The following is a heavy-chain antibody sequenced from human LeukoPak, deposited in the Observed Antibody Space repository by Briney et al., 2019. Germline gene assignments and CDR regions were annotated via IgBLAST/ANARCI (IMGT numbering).Heavy chain of an antibody. Sequence: GASVKVSCKASGYTFTSYGISWVRQAPGQGLEWMGWISAYNGNTNYAQKLQGRVTMTTDTSTSTACMELRSLRSDDTAVYYCGYDSNGSAIDYWGQGTLVTVSS. V-gene: IGHV1-18*01. J-gene: IGHJ4*02. D-gene: IGHD3-22*01. CDR1: GYTFTSYG. CDR3: GYDSNGSAIDY. CDR2: ISAYNGNT.